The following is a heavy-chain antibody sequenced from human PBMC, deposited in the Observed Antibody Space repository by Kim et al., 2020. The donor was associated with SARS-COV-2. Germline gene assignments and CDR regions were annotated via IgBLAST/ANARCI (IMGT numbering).Heavy chain of an antibody. CDR1: GGSVSSGSYY. Sequence: SETLSLTCTVSGGSVSSGSYYWSWIRQPPGKGLEWIGYIYYSGSTNYNPSLKSRVTISVDTSKNQFSLKLSSVTAADTAVYYCVRDSVSVFDYWGQGTLVTVSS. CDR3: VRDSVSVFDY. D-gene: IGHD1-26*01. CDR2: IYYSGST. V-gene: IGHV4-61*01. J-gene: IGHJ4*02.